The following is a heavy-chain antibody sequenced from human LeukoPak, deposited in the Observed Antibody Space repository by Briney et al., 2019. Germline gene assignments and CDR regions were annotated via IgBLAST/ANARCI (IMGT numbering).Heavy chain of an antibody. J-gene: IGHJ4*02. V-gene: IGHV1-18*01. D-gene: IGHD1-26*01. CDR1: GYTFTSNG. Sequence: ASVKVSCKTSGYTFTSNGISWVRQAPGQGLEWMGWISAYNGNTNYAQKLQGRVTMTTDTSTSTAYMELWSLRSDDTAVYYCARDWELGNFDYWGQGTLVTVSS. CDR3: ARDWELGNFDY. CDR2: ISAYNGNT.